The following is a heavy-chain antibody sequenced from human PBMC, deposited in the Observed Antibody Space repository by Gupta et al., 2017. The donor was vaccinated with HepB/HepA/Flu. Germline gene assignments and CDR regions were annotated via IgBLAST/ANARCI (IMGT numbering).Heavy chain of an antibody. V-gene: IGHV2-26*01. J-gene: IGHJ6*03. CDR2: IFSNDEK. CDR1: GFSLSNARMG. Sequence: GFSLSNARMGVSWIRQPPGKALEWLAHIFSNDEKSYSTSLKSRLTISKDTSKSQVVLTMTNMDPVDTATYYCARMMGGTTGEGYYYYYMDVWGKGTTVTVSS. D-gene: IGHD1-14*01. CDR3: ARMMGGTTGEGYYYYYMDV.